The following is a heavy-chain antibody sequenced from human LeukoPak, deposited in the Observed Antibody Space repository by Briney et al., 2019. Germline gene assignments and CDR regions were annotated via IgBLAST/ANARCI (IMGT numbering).Heavy chain of an antibody. Sequence: ASVKVSCKASGYTFTSYDINWVRQATGQGLEWMGGMNPKSGNTGYAQKFQGRVTMTRNTSISTAYMELSSLRSEDTAVYYCARGSFWSVNDGMDVWGQGTTVTVSS. J-gene: IGHJ6*02. V-gene: IGHV1-8*01. CDR3: ARGSFWSVNDGMDV. D-gene: IGHD3-3*01. CDR1: GYTFTSYD. CDR2: MNPKSGNT.